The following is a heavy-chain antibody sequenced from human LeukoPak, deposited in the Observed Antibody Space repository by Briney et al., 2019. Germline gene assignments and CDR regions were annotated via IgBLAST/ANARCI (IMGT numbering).Heavy chain of an antibody. CDR3: ASGFSSSPYFDY. J-gene: IGHJ4*02. D-gene: IGHD6-6*01. Sequence: GGSLRLSCAASGFTFSTYYMNWVRQAPGKGLEWVSFITGSSSYIYYTDSVKGRFTISRDNAKNSLFLQMNSLRDEDTAVYYCASGFSSSPYFDYWGQGILVTVSS. CDR1: GFTFSTYY. CDR2: ITGSSSYI. V-gene: IGHV3-21*01.